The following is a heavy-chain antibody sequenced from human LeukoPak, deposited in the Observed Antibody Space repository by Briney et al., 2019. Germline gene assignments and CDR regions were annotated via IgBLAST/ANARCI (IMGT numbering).Heavy chain of an antibody. CDR3: ARVRCSGDNCYCFDY. Sequence: SETLSLTCTVSGVSISSSYSYWGWIRQPPGMGLEWIGSIYYTGNTYYNASLKSQVSISIDTSKNQFSLKLTSVTAADTAVYYCARVRCSGDNCYCFDYWGQGTLVTVSS. J-gene: IGHJ4*02. CDR1: GVSISSSYSY. D-gene: IGHD2-15*01. CDR2: IYYTGNT. V-gene: IGHV4-39*07.